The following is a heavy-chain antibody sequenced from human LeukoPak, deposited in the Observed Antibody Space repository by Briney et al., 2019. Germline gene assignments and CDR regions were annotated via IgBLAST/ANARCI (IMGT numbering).Heavy chain of an antibody. D-gene: IGHD4-17*01. Sequence: PSETLSLTCTVSGGSISSYYWSWIRQPPGKGLEWIGYIYYSGSTNYNPSLKSRVTISVDTSKNQFSLKLSSVTAADTAVYYCARDRYGDYEGLFDYWGQGTLVTVSS. CDR1: GGSISSYY. CDR2: IYYSGST. J-gene: IGHJ4*02. CDR3: ARDRYGDYEGLFDY. V-gene: IGHV4-59*01.